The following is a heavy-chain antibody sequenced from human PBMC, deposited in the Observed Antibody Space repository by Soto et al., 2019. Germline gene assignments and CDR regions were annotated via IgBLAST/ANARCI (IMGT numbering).Heavy chain of an antibody. CDR3: ARLGVLEWLLSYESGWFDP. CDR1: GYTFTSYG. V-gene: IGHV1-18*01. J-gene: IGHJ5*02. D-gene: IGHD3-3*01. Sequence: QVQLVQSGAEVKKPGASVKVSCKASGYTFTSYGISWVRQAPGQGLEWMGWISAYNGNTNYAQKLQGRVTMTTDPSTSTAYMELRSLRSDDTAVYYCARLGVLEWLLSYESGWFDPWGQGTLVTVSS. CDR2: ISAYNGNT.